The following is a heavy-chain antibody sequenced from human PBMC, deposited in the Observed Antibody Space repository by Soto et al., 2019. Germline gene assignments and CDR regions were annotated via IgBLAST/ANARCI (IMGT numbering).Heavy chain of an antibody. V-gene: IGHV5-10-1*01. Sequence: GESLKISCKGSGYSFTSYWISWVRQMPGKGLEWMGRIDPSDSYTNYSPSFQGHVTISADKSISTAYLQWSSLKASDTAMYYCARRGSGSYSLPYYYYYYGMDVWGQGTTVTVSS. J-gene: IGHJ6*02. CDR3: ARRGSGSYSLPYYYYYYGMDV. CDR2: IDPSDSYT. CDR1: GYSFTSYW. D-gene: IGHD1-26*01.